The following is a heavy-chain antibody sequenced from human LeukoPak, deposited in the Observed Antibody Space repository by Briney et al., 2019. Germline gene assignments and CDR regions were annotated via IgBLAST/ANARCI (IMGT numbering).Heavy chain of an antibody. Sequence: SETLSLTCTVSGGSISSSSYYWGWIRQPPGKGLEWIGSIYYSGSTYYIPSLKSRVTISVDTSKNQFSLKLSSVTAADTAVYYCARLLDSSGPGDYWGQGTLVTVSS. J-gene: IGHJ4*02. V-gene: IGHV4-39*01. CDR1: GGSISSSSYY. D-gene: IGHD3-22*01. CDR2: IYYSGST. CDR3: ARLLDSSGPGDY.